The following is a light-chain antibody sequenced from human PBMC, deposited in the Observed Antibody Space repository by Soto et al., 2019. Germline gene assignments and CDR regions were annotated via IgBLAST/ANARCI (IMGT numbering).Light chain of an antibody. V-gene: IGKV1-9*01. CDR1: QGISSY. Sequence: IQLTQSPSSLSASVGDRVTITCRASQGISSYLAWYQQKPGKAPNLLIYAASSLQFGVPSRFSGSGSGTAFPLTISRLQTEDFATYYCQLVINYPFPFGPGTKLDIK. CDR3: QLVINYPFP. CDR2: AAS. J-gene: IGKJ3*01.